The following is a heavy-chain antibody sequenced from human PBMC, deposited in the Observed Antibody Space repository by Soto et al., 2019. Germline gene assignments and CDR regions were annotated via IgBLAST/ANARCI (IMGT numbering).Heavy chain of an antibody. CDR2: ISGSGGST. D-gene: IGHD3-22*01. CDR1: GFTFSSYA. CDR3: AKDQPVIYDSSAHDY. V-gene: IGHV3-23*01. Sequence: GGSLRLSCAASGFTFSSYAMSWVRQAPGKGLEWVSAISGSGGSTYYADSVKGRFTISRDNSKNTLYLQMNSLRAEDTAVYCCAKDQPVIYDSSAHDYWGQGTLVTVSS. J-gene: IGHJ4*02.